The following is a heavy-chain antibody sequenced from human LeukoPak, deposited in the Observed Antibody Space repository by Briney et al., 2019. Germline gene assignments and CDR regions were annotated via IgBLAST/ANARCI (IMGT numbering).Heavy chain of an antibody. D-gene: IGHD3-22*01. V-gene: IGHV1-18*01. CDR2: ISAYNGNT. J-gene: IGHJ4*02. CDR1: GYTFTSYG. Sequence: ASVKVSCKASGYTFTSYGISWVRQAPGQGLEWMGWISAYNGNTNYAQKLQGRVTMTTDKSTSTAYMELSSLRSEDTAVYYCARDSYYDSSGYYYGEYYFDYWGQGTLVTVSS. CDR3: ARDSYYDSSGYYYGEYYFDY.